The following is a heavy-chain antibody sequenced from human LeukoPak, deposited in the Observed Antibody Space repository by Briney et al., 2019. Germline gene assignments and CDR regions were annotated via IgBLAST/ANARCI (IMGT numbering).Heavy chain of an antibody. CDR3: ARHHYVYSGPDS. J-gene: IGHJ4*02. Sequence: SETLSLTCTVSGGSMSISYWSWIRQFPGKGLEWIGYFYHSGTDYNPSLKSRVTISGDMSKNQFSLQLTSVTAADTAVYYCARHHYVYSGPDSLGQGTLVTVSS. D-gene: IGHD5-12*01. CDR1: GGSMSISY. CDR2: FYHSGT. V-gene: IGHV4-59*08.